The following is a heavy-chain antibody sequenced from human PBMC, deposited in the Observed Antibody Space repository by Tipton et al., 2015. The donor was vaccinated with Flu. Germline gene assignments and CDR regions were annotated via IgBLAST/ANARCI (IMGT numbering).Heavy chain of an antibody. CDR2: IYHSGST. D-gene: IGHD1-26*01. J-gene: IGHJ4*02. V-gene: IGHV4-38-2*02. CDR3: ARGGIVGATDH. CDR1: GYSISSGYY. Sequence: TLSLTCTVSGYSISSGYYWGWIRQPPGKGLERIGSIYHSGSTYYNPSLKSRVTISVDTSKNQFSLKLSSVTAADTAVYYCARGGIVGATDHWGQGTLVTVSS.